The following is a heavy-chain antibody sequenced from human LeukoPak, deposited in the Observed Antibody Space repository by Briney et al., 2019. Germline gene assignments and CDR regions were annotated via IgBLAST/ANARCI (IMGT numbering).Heavy chain of an antibody. D-gene: IGHD5-18*01. J-gene: IGHJ4*02. Sequence: SETLSLTCTVSGGSISSGGYYWSWIRQHPGKGLEWFGYIYYSGSTYYNPSLKSRVTISVDTSKNQFSLKLSSVTAADTAVYYCAREDTAMVDYWGQGTLVTVSS. V-gene: IGHV4-31*03. CDR2: IYYSGST. CDR1: GGSISSGGYY. CDR3: AREDTAMVDY.